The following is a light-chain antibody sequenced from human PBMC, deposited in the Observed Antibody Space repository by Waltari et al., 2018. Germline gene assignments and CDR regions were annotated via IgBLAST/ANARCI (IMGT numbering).Light chain of an antibody. Sequence: DIVLTQSPGTLSLSPGERATLSCRASQSVSSISFTWYQQRPGQAPRLLIYGTSSRATDIPDRFSGSGSGTDFTLTISRLEPEDCAVYFCQHYDGSAVTFGGGTKVEIK. CDR3: QHYDGSAVT. V-gene: IGKV3-20*01. CDR2: GTS. J-gene: IGKJ4*01. CDR1: QSVSSIS.